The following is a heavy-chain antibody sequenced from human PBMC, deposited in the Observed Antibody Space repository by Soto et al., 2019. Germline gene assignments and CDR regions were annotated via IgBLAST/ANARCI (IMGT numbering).Heavy chain of an antibody. CDR1: GGSFSGYY. V-gene: IGHV4-34*01. CDR3: ARVNGYYDSSGIKTRTWDY. CDR2: INHSGST. J-gene: IGHJ4*02. Sequence: SETLSLTCAVYGGSFSGYYWSWIRQPPGKGLEWIGEINHSGSTNYNPSLKSRVTISVDTSKNQFSLKLSSVTAADTAVYYCARVNGYYDSSGIKTRTWDYWGQGTLVTVSS. D-gene: IGHD3-22*01.